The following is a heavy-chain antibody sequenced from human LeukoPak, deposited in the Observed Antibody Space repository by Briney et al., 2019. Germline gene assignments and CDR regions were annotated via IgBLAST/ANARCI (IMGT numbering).Heavy chain of an antibody. D-gene: IGHD2-2*01. CDR2: IKHSGST. CDR1: GGSFSGYY. J-gene: IGHJ4*02. Sequence: SETLSLTCAVYGGSFSGYYWSWIRQPPGKGLEWIGEIKHSGSTNYNPSLKSRVTISVDTSKNQFSLKLSSVTAADTAVYYCARDWGVVLDYWGQGTLVTVSS. V-gene: IGHV4-34*01. CDR3: ARDWGVVLDY.